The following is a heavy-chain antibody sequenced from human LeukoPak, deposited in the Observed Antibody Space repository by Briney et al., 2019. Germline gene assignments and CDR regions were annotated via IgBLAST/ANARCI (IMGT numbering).Heavy chain of an antibody. CDR1: GFTFSDHY. D-gene: IGHD6-19*01. CDR3: ASGAVAGRFDY. Sequence: PGGSLRLSCAASGFTFSDHYMDWVRQAPGKGLEWVGRTRNKANSYTTEYAASVKGRFTISRDDPKNSLYLQMNSLRTEDTAVYYCASGAVAGRFDYWGQGTLVTVSS. V-gene: IGHV3-72*01. CDR2: TRNKANSYTT. J-gene: IGHJ4*02.